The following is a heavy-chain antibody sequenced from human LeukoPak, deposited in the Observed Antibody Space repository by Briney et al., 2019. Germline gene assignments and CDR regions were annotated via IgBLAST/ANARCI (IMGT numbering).Heavy chain of an antibody. Sequence: GGSLRLSCVVSGMTFSSYEMNWVRQAPGKGLEWVSYISTSGRTIYYADSVKGRFTISRDNAKNSLYLQMNGLRAEDTAIYYCASPQWLAFWGQGTLVTVSS. D-gene: IGHD6-19*01. CDR1: GMTFSSYE. J-gene: IGHJ4*02. CDR3: ASPQWLAF. CDR2: ISTSGRTI. V-gene: IGHV3-48*03.